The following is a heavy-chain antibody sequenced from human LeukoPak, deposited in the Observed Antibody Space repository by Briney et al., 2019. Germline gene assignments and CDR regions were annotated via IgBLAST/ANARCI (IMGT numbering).Heavy chain of an antibody. J-gene: IGHJ4*02. V-gene: IGHV4-39*06. Sequence: PSETLSLTCTVSGVSISSSNSYWGWIRQPPGKGLEWIGSIYYSGNTYYNASLKSQVSISIDTSKNQFPLKLSSVTAADTAVYYCAGHHGYNRLDYWGQGTLVTVSS. CDR3: AGHHGYNRLDY. CDR1: GVSISSSNSY. D-gene: IGHD5-24*01. CDR2: IYYSGNT.